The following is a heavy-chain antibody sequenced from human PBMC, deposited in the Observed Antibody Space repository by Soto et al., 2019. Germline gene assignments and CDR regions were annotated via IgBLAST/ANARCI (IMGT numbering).Heavy chain of an antibody. D-gene: IGHD5-18*01. CDR2: IYYSGST. Sequence: SETLSLTCAVYGGSFSAYYWSWIRQPPGKGLEWIGSIYYSGSTYYNPSLKSRVTISVDTSKNQFSLKLSSVTAADTAVYYCASYGVDTAMVDWYFDLWGRGTLVTVSS. V-gene: IGHV4-34*01. CDR3: ASYGVDTAMVDWYFDL. CDR1: GGSFSAYY. J-gene: IGHJ2*01.